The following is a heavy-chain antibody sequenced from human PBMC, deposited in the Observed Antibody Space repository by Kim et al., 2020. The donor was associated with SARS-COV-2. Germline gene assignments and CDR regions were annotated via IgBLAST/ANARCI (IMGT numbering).Heavy chain of an antibody. CDR3: ARVGSSGWIGLNWFDP. D-gene: IGHD6-19*01. CDR2: IYSGGST. Sequence: GGSLRLSCAASGFTVSSNYMSWVRHAPGKGLEWVSVIYSGGSTYYADSVKGRFTISRDNSKNTLYLQMNSLRAEDTAVYYCARVGSSGWIGLNWFDPWGQGTLVTVSS. V-gene: IGHV3-66*01. CDR1: GFTVSSNY. J-gene: IGHJ5*02.